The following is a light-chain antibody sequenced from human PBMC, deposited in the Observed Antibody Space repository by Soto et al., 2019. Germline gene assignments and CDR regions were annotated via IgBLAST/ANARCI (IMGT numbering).Light chain of an antibody. Sequence: EIVMTQSPATLSVSPGERVTLSCRASQSLTRNLAWYQHKPGQSPRLLIYGASNRATGIPARFSGSGSGTDFTLTISSLEPEDLAVYYCQQRSNWPPKVTFGGGTKVEIK. CDR1: QSLTRN. CDR2: GAS. CDR3: QQRSNWPPKVT. V-gene: IGKV3-11*01. J-gene: IGKJ4*01.